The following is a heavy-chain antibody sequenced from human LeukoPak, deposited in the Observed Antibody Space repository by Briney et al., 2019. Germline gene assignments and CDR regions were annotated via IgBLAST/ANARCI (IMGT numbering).Heavy chain of an antibody. Sequence: SVKVSCKASGYTFTSYGISWVRQAPGQGLEWMGGIIPIFGTANYAQKFQGRVTITTDESTSTAYMELSSLRSDDTAVYYCARDKREYCSGGSCYPEYYFDYWGQGTLVTVSS. D-gene: IGHD2-15*01. CDR1: GYTFTSYG. V-gene: IGHV1-69*05. J-gene: IGHJ4*02. CDR2: IIPIFGTA. CDR3: ARDKREYCSGGSCYPEYYFDY.